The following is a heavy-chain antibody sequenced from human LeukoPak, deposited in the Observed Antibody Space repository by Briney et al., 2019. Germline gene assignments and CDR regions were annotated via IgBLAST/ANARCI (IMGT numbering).Heavy chain of an antibody. Sequence: ASVKVSCKVSGYTLTELSMHWVRQAPGKGLEWMEGFDPEDGETIYAQKFQGRVTMTEDTSTDTAYMELSSLRSEDTAVYYCATVNSYSSSWDTGFDPWGQGTLVTVSS. CDR3: ATVNSYSSSWDTGFDP. J-gene: IGHJ5*02. D-gene: IGHD6-13*01. CDR2: FDPEDGET. CDR1: GYTLTELS. V-gene: IGHV1-24*01.